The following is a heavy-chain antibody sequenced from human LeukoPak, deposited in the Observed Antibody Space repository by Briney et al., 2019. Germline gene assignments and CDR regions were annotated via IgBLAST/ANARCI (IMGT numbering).Heavy chain of an antibody. J-gene: IGHJ4*02. CDR2: INSSGGIL. CDR1: GLSFSDYY. Sequence: GGSLRLSCAASGLSFSDYYMNWIRQAPGKGLEWVSYINSSGGILSYADSVKGRFTISRDNARNSLYLQMNSLRAEDTAIYYCARGTYYYDNWGQGTLVTVSS. D-gene: IGHD2-21*01. V-gene: IGHV3-11*01. CDR3: ARGTYYYDN.